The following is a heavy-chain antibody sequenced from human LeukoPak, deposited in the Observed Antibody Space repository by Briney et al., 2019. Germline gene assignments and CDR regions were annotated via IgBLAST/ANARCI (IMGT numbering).Heavy chain of an antibody. CDR1: GFTFGLYC. D-gene: IGHD2-15*01. J-gene: IGHJ4*02. CDR3: SRGRDCSVGRAYWDY. Sequence: GGSLRLSCAASGFTFGLYCMNWVRQAPGKGLEWVANIKSHGSAVFYVDSVKGRFPISRENAKISLYLQMITLRDEDTPVYYCSRGRDCSVGRAYWDYWGQGALVTVSS. V-gene: IGHV3-7*01. CDR2: IKSHGSAV.